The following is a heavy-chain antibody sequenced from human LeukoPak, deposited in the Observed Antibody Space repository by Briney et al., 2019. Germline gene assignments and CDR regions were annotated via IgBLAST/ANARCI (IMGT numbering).Heavy chain of an antibody. V-gene: IGHV4-59*01. J-gene: IGHJ4*02. Sequence: SETLSLTCTVSGGSISSYYWSWIRQPPGKGLEWIGYIYYSGSTNYNPSLKSRVTISVDTSKNQFSLKLSSVTAADTAVYYCARGRQLWPLFDYWGQGTLVTVSS. CDR1: GGSISSYY. CDR2: IYYSGST. D-gene: IGHD5-18*01. CDR3: ARGRQLWPLFDY.